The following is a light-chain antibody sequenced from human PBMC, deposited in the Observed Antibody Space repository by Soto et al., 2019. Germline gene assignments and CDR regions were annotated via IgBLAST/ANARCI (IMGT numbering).Light chain of an antibody. CDR1: QGISSY. Sequence: IQLTQSPSSLSASVGARVTVTCRASQGISSYLAWYQQKPGKAPGLLIYAASTLQSGVPSRFSASGSGTDFTLTISSLQPEDFATYYCQQDLRPPLTFGPGTKVDIK. CDR3: QQDLRPPLT. J-gene: IGKJ3*01. V-gene: IGKV1-39*01. CDR2: AAS.